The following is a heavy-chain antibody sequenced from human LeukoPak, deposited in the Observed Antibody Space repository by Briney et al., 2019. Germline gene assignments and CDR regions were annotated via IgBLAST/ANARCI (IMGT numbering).Heavy chain of an antibody. D-gene: IGHD6-6*01. CDR2: INHSGST. J-gene: IGHJ4*02. CDR3: ARFEVAARPGEYYFDY. CDR1: GGSFSGYY. Sequence: PSEILSLTCAVYGGSFSGYYWSWIRQPPGKGLEWIGEINHSGSTNYNPSLKSRVTISVDTSKNQFSLKLSSVTAADTAVYYCARFEVAARPGEYYFDYWGQGTLVTVSS. V-gene: IGHV4-34*01.